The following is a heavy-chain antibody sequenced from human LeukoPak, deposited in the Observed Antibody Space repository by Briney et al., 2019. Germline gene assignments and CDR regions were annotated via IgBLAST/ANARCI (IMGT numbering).Heavy chain of an antibody. CDR2: ISYDGSNK. CDR3: ARKGYYDSSGYYYVSDRPFDY. Sequence: GGSLRLPCAASGFTFSSYAMHWVRQAPGKGLEWVAVISYDGSNKYYADSVKGRFTISRDNSKNTLYLQMNSLRAEDTAVYYCARKGYYDSSGYYYVSDRPFDYWGQGTLVTVSS. CDR1: GFTFSSYA. J-gene: IGHJ4*02. D-gene: IGHD3-22*01. V-gene: IGHV3-30-3*01.